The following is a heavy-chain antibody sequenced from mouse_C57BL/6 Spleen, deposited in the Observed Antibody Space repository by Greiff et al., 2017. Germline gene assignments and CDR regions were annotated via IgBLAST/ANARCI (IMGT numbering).Heavy chain of an antibody. D-gene: IGHD1-1*01. CDR2: IDPEDGET. V-gene: IGHV14-2*01. J-gene: IGHJ2*01. CDR1: GFNIKDYY. CDR3: ASRTVVAYYFDY. Sequence: VQLKESGAELVKPGASVKLSCTASGFNIKDYYMHWVKQRTEQGLEWIGRIDPEDGETKYAPKFQGKATITADTSSNTAYLQLSSLTSEDTAVYYCASRTVVAYYFDYWGQGTTLTVSS.